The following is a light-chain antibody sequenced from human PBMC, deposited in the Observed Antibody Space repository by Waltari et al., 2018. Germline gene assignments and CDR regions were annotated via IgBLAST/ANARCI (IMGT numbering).Light chain of an antibody. CDR3: QQYDSYPWT. V-gene: IGKV1-5*03. J-gene: IGKJ1*01. CDR2: KAS. Sequence: DIQMSQSPSTLSASVGDRVTITCRAGQSISNWLAWYQQKPGKAPKLLISKASSLEGGVPSRFSGSGSGTEFTLTISSLQPDDFVTYYCQQYDSYPWTFGQGTKVEIK. CDR1: QSISNW.